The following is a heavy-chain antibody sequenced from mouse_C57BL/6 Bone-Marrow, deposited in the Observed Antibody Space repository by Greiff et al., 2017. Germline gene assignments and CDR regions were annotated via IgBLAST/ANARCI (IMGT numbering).Heavy chain of an antibody. Sequence: QVQLQQPGAELVKPGASVKMSCKASGYTFTSYWITWVKQRPGQGLEWIGDIYPGSGSTNYNEKFKSKATLTVDTSSSTAYMQLSSLTSEDSAVYYCAREELCPYYFDYWGQGTTLTVSS. V-gene: IGHV1-55*01. CDR3: AREELCPYYFDY. D-gene: IGHD1-1*02. CDR2: IYPGSGST. CDR1: GYTFTSYW. J-gene: IGHJ2*01.